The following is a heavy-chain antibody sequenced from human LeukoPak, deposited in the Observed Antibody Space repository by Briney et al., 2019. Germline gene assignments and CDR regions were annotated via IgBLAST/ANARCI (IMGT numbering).Heavy chain of an antibody. Sequence: ASVKVSCEASGYTFTSYGISWVRQAPGQGLEWMGWISACNGNTNYAQKLQGRVTMTTDTSTSTAYMELRSLRSDDTAVYYCARVVSSSNWFDPWGQGTLVTVSS. CDR3: ARVVSSSNWFDP. CDR1: GYTFTSYG. V-gene: IGHV1-18*01. CDR2: ISACNGNT. D-gene: IGHD6-13*01. J-gene: IGHJ5*02.